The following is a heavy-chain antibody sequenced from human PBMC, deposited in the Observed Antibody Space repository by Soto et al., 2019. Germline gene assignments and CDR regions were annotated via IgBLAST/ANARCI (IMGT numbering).Heavy chain of an antibody. V-gene: IGHV3-53*01. CDR2: IDSGGST. Sequence: EVQVVESGGGLIQPGGSLRLSCAASGFIVSSNYMSWVRQAPGKGLECVSVIDSGGSTDYAVSVQGRFTISRDNAKNTLDLQMNSLRAEDTAVYYCARSWGYIDYWGQGTLVTVSS. CDR1: GFIVSSNY. D-gene: IGHD5-12*01. J-gene: IGHJ4*02. CDR3: ARSWGYIDY.